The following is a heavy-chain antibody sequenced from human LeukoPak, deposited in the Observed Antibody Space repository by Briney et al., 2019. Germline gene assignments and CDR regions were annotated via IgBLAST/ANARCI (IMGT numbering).Heavy chain of an antibody. CDR1: GFTFSSYW. CDR3: ARDEGGIAVAGRANWFDP. Sequence: GRSLRLSCAASGFTFSSYWMHWVRQAPGKGLVWVSRINSDGSSTSYADSVKGRFTISRDNAKNTLYLQMNSLRAEDTAVYYCARDEGGIAVAGRANWFDPWGQGTLVTVSS. CDR2: INSDGSST. D-gene: IGHD6-19*01. V-gene: IGHV3-74*01. J-gene: IGHJ5*02.